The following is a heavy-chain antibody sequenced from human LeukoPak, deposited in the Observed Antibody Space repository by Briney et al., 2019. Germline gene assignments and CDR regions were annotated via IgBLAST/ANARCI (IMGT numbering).Heavy chain of an antibody. CDR1: GFTFSSYS. Sequence: PPGGSLRLSCAASGFTFSSYSMNWVRQAPGKGLEWVSYISTSSSTIYYADSVKGRFTISRDNAKNSLYLQMNSLRAEDTAVYYCARGMSSGRYAVDIWGQGTMVTVSS. CDR3: ARGMSSGRYAVDI. V-gene: IGHV3-48*01. D-gene: IGHD6-19*01. J-gene: IGHJ3*02. CDR2: ISTSSSTI.